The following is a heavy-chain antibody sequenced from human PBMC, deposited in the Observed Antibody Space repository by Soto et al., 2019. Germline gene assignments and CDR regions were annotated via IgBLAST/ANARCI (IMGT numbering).Heavy chain of an antibody. CDR3: AREVVATYYYYGMDV. CDR1: GGTFSSYA. D-gene: IGHD1-26*01. J-gene: IGHJ6*02. V-gene: IGHV1-69*06. Sequence: GASVKVSCKASGGTFSSYAISWVRQAPGQGLEWMGGIIPIFGTANYAQKFQGRVTITADKSTSTAYMELSSLRSEDTAVYYCAREVVATYYYYGMDVSGQGTTVTVYS. CDR2: IIPIFGTA.